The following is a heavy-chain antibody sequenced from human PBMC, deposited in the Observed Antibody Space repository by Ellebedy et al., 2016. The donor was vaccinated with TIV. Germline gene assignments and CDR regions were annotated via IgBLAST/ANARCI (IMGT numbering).Heavy chain of an antibody. CDR3: TKRAEKWGFFDY. CDR2: VWYDESKK. Sequence: GESLKISCAASGFTFSTHVIHWVRQAPGKGLEWVAVVWYDESKKSYVDSVRGRFTISRDNSGNTLFLHMKSLRAEDTAIYYCTKRAEKWGFFDYWGQGARVTVSS. V-gene: IGHV3-33*03. D-gene: IGHD3-16*01. J-gene: IGHJ4*02. CDR1: GFTFSTHV.